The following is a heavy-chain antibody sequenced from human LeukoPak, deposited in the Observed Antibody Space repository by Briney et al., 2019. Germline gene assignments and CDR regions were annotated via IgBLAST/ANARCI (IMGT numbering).Heavy chain of an antibody. V-gene: IGHV3-23*01. CDR1: EFSVGSNY. D-gene: IGHD3-22*01. CDR2: VSSSCENT. Sequence: GSLRLSCAASEFSVGSNYMTWVRQALGKGLEWVSTVSSSCENTYYADSVKGRFTISRDNSKNTLYLQMNSLRAEDTAVYYCAKGAYYDLWGQGTLVTVSS. J-gene: IGHJ4*02. CDR3: AKGAYYDL.